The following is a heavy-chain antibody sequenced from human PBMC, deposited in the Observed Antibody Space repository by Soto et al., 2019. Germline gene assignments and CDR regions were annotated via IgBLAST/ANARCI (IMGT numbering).Heavy chain of an antibody. Sequence: ESLALACAVYGVSFSGYYWSWIRQPPGKGLEWIGEINHSGSTNYNPPLKSRVTISLDTSKNQFSLKLSSVTAADTAVYYCARGLGAGTTPDWFDPWGQGTMVTVSS. D-gene: IGHD1-1*01. CDR3: ARGLGAGTTPDWFDP. CDR1: GVSFSGYY. J-gene: IGHJ5*02. V-gene: IGHV4-34*01. CDR2: INHSGST.